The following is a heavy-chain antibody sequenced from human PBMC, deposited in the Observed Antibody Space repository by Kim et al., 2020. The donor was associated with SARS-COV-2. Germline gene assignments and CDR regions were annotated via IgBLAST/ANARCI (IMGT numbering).Heavy chain of an antibody. Sequence: GGSLRLSCAASGFTFSSYSMNWVRQAPGKGLEWVSSISSSSSYIYYADSVKGRFTISRDNAKNSLYLQMNSLRAEDTAVYYCARVHSSSWYSTPNYYYGMDVWGQGTTVTVSS. CDR2: ISSSSSYI. J-gene: IGHJ6*02. CDR3: ARVHSSSWYSTPNYYYGMDV. V-gene: IGHV3-21*01. CDR1: GFTFSSYS. D-gene: IGHD6-13*01.